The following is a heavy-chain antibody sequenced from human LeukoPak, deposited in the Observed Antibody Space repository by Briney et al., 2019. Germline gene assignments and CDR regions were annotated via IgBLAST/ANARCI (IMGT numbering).Heavy chain of an antibody. CDR1: GGSISSYY. V-gene: IGHV4-59*01. CDR3: ARDRRGRTYYFDY. CDR2: IYYSGST. J-gene: IGHJ4*02. Sequence: SETLSLTCTVSGGSISSYYWNWIRQPPGKGLEWIGYIYYSGSTNYNPSLKSQVTISVDTSKNQFSLKLSSVTAADTGVYYCARDRRGRTYYFDYWGQGTLVTVSS.